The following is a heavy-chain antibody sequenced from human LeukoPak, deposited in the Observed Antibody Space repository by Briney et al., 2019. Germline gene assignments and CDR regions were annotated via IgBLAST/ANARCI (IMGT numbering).Heavy chain of an antibody. CDR2: ISSNGGST. Sequence: GGSLRLSCAASGLTFSSYSMHWVRQAPGKGLEYVSGISSNGGSTWYAGSVKGRFTISRDNSKNTVNLQLGSLRIEDTAVYHCARMTLYGSGTVHWGQGILVTVSS. CDR3: ARMTLYGSGTVH. V-gene: IGHV3-64*02. J-gene: IGHJ4*02. CDR1: GLTFSSYS. D-gene: IGHD3-10*01.